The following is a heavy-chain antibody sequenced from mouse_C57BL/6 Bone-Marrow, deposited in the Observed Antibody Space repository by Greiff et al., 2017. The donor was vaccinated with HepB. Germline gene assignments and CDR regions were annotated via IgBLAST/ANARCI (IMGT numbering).Heavy chain of an antibody. Sequence: DVKLQESGPGLVKPSQSLSLTCSVTGYSITSGYYWNWIRQFPGNKLEWMGYISYDGSNNYNPSLKNRISITRDTSKNQFFLKLNSVTTEDTATYYCASSLLLRSAYWGQGTLVTVSA. CDR2: ISYDGSN. CDR3: ASSLLLRSAY. V-gene: IGHV3-6*01. J-gene: IGHJ3*01. CDR1: GYSITSGYY. D-gene: IGHD1-1*01.